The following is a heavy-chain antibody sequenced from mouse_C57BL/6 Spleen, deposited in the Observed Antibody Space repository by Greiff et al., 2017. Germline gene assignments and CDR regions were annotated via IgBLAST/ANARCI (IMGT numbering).Heavy chain of an antibody. J-gene: IGHJ1*03. CDR3: TRSGITTVVARYFDG. Sequence: QVQLQQSGAELVRPGASVTLSCKASGYTFTDYEMHWVKQTPVHGLEWIGAIDPETGGTAYNQKFKGKAILTAAKSSSTAYMELRSLTSEDSAVYYCTRSGITTVVARYFDGWGTGTTVTVSS. D-gene: IGHD1-1*01. V-gene: IGHV1-15*01. CDR2: IDPETGGT. CDR1: GYTFTDYE.